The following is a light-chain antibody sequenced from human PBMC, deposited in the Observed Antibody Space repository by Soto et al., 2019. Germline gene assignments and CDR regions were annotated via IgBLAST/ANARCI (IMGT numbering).Light chain of an antibody. Sequence: QSALTQPASVSGSPGESITISCTGTSSDVGGYNYVSWYQQHPVKAPKLMIYDVTNRPSGVSDRFSGSKSGNTASLTISGLQAEDEAHYYCSSYTSSSTPYVFGTGTKVTVL. CDR1: SSDVGGYNY. V-gene: IGLV2-14*01. J-gene: IGLJ1*01. CDR2: DVT. CDR3: SSYTSSSTPYV.